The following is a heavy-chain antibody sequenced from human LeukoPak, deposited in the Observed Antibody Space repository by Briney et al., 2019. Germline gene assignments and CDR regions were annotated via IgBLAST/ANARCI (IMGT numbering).Heavy chain of an antibody. CDR1: GGSISSGSYY. CDR2: IYTSGST. J-gene: IGHJ4*02. Sequence: PSETLSLTCTVSGGSISSGSYYWRWIRQPAGKGLEWIGRIYTSGSTNYNPSLKSRVTISVDTSKNQFSLKLSSVTAADTAVYYCARDRGYSYGYFDYWGQGTLVTVSS. D-gene: IGHD5-18*01. CDR3: ARDRGYSYGYFDY. V-gene: IGHV4-61*02.